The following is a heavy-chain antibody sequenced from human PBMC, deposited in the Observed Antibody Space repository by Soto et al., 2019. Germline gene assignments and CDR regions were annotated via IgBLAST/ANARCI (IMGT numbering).Heavy chain of an antibody. V-gene: IGHV4-39*01. D-gene: IGHD3-22*01. CDR3: ARRKKTWLDY. CDR1: GGSISSSSYY. J-gene: IGHJ4*02. CDR2: IYYSGST. Sequence: SETLSLTCTVSGGSISSSSYYWGWIRQPPGKGLEWIGSIYYSGSTYYNPSLKSRVTISVDTSKNQFSLKLSSVTAADTAVYYCARRKKTWLDYWGQGTLVTVSS.